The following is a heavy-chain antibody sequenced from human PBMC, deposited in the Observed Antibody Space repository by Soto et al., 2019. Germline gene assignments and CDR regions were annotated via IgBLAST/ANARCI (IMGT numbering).Heavy chain of an antibody. J-gene: IGHJ5*02. D-gene: IGHD5-12*01. Sequence: EVQLLESGGGLAQPGGSLRLSCAASGFSFNSYGMSWVRQAPGKGLEWVSGISGRSESIYYADSVKGRFTISRDNSNNTLYLQMDNLRVDDMAVYHCAKADGYKYGGSGGQNDLWGQGTLVTVSS. CDR1: GFSFNSYG. V-gene: IGHV3-23*01. CDR2: ISGRSESI. CDR3: AKADGYKYGGSGGQNDL.